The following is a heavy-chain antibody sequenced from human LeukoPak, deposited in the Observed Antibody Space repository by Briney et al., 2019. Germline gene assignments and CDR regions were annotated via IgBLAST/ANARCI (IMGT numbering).Heavy chain of an antibody. CDR2: IYSGGST. J-gene: IGHJ4*02. D-gene: IGHD6-13*01. V-gene: IGHV3-66*01. CDR3: ARDYRRNHARIAAAGF. CDR1: GFTFSSYA. Sequence: GGSLRLSCAASGFTFSSYAMSWVRQAPGKGLEWVSVIYSGGSTYYVDSVKGRFTISRDNSKNTLYLQMNSLRAEDTAVYYCARDYRRNHARIAAAGFWGQGTLVTVSS.